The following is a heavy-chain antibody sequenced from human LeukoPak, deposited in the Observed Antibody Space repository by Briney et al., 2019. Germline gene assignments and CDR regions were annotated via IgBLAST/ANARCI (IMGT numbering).Heavy chain of an antibody. CDR2: MNPSSGNT. Sequence: ASVKVSCKAAGYTFSSYDINWVRQAPGQGLEWMGWMNPSSGNTGYTQKFQGRVTMTRDTSISTAYMELSSLRSEDTALYYCARMRGYNYGYWYLDLWGRGTLVTVSS. D-gene: IGHD5-18*01. CDR3: ARMRGYNYGYWYLDL. J-gene: IGHJ2*01. CDR1: GYTFSSYD. V-gene: IGHV1-8*01.